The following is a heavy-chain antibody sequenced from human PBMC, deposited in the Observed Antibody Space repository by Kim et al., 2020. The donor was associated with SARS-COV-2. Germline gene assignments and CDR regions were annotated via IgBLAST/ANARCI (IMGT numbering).Heavy chain of an antibody. Sequence: SETLSLTCTVSGGSISSSSYYWGWIRQPPGKGLEWIGSIYYSGSTYYNPSLKSRVTISVDTSKNQFSLKLSSVTAADTAVYYCARHFVGYCSGGSCSGGDGWGQGTLVTVSS. J-gene: IGHJ4*02. CDR1: GGSISSSSYY. CDR3: ARHFVGYCSGGSCSGGDG. CDR2: IYYSGST. V-gene: IGHV4-39*01. D-gene: IGHD2-15*01.